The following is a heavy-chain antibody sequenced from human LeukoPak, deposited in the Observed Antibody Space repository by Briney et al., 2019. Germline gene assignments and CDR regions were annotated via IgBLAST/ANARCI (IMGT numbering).Heavy chain of an antibody. D-gene: IGHD2-2*01. CDR3: ARDRSSTSSYYYYYGMDV. V-gene: IGHV1-2*02. CDR1: GYTFTGYY. CDR2: INPNSGGT. Sequence: RASVTVSCKASGYTFTGYYMHWVRQAPGQGLEWMGWINPNSGGTNYAQKFQGRVTMTRDTSISTAYMELSRLRSDDTAVYYCARDRSSTSSYYYYYGMDVWGQGTTVTVSS. J-gene: IGHJ6*02.